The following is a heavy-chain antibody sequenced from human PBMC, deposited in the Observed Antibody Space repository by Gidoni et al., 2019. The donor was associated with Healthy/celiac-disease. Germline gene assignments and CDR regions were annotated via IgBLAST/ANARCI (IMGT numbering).Heavy chain of an antibody. CDR3: ARDLYDYVWGSYRYTGIGY. J-gene: IGHJ4*02. D-gene: IGHD3-16*02. Sequence: VQLQGSGPGLVKPSEPLSLTRAVSGYSISRGSYWGWIRQPPGKGLEWIGSIYHSGSTYYNPSLKSRVTISVDTSKNQFSLKLSSVTAADTAVYYCARDLYDYVWGSYRYTGIGYWGQGTLVTVSS. CDR2: IYHSGST. CDR1: GYSISRGSY. V-gene: IGHV4-38-2*02.